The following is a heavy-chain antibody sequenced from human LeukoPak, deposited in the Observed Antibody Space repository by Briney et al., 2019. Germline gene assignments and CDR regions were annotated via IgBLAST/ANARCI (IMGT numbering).Heavy chain of an antibody. CDR2: VHLSGRT. J-gene: IGHJ2*01. CDR3: ARDIFRYFDL. V-gene: IGHV4-4*02. CDR1: GGSISTTNW. Sequence: SETLSLTCGVSGGSISTTNWWTWVRQPPGEGLEWIGEVHLSGRTHYNPSHESRVTMSVDMSENHISLRLTSVTAADTAVYYCARDIFRYFDLWGRGTLVTVSS.